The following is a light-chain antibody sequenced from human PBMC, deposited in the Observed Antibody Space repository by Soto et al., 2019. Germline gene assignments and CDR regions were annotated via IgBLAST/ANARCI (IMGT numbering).Light chain of an antibody. J-gene: IGKJ5*01. V-gene: IGKV1-33*01. Sequence: DIQMTQSPSSLSASVGDRVTITCQASQNIYNYLNWYQQKPGKAPKLLIYDASNLETGVPSRFTGSGSGTEFTLTISSLQPEDFATYYCQQLNNYPLTFGQGTRLEIK. CDR3: QQLNNYPLT. CDR1: QNIYNY. CDR2: DAS.